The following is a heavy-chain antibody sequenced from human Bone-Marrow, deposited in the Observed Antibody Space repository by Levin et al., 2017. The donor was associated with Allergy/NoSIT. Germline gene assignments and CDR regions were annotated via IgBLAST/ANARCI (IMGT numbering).Heavy chain of an antibody. D-gene: IGHD5-18*01. CDR1: GGSISSGGYS. CDR2: IYLSGST. CDR3: ARVAGYSFGYYFDH. J-gene: IGHJ4*02. V-gene: IGHV4-30-2*01. Sequence: SETLSLTCAVSGGSISSGGYSWSWIRQPPGKGLEWIGNIYLSGSTNDNPSLKSRVTISVYRSKNQFSLKLSSVTAADTAVYYCARVAGYSFGYYFDHWGQGTLVTVSS.